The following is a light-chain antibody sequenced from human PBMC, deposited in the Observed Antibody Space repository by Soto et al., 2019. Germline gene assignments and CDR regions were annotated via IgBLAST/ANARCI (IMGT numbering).Light chain of an antibody. CDR1: QSVASTS. CDR3: QQYGRSQVT. Sequence: EIVLTQSPDIVSLSPGERASLSCRASQSVASTSLAWYQQKPGQTPRLVIYSASSRATDIPDRFSGSGSGTDFTLTISRLEPEDFAMYYCQQYGRSQVTFGQGTKLEIK. J-gene: IGKJ1*01. V-gene: IGKV3-20*01. CDR2: SAS.